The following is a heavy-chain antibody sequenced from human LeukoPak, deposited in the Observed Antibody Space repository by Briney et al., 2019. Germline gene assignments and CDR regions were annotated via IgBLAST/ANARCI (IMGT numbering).Heavy chain of an antibody. CDR3: AKARRVAATLFDY. CDR1: GFTFSSYG. V-gene: IGHV3-23*01. CDR2: ISGSGGGT. Sequence: GGSLRLSCAASGFTFSSYGMSWVRQAPGKGLEWVSAISGSGGGTYYADSVKGRFTISRDNSKNTLYLQMNSLRAEDTAVYYCAKARRVAATLFDYWGQGTLVTVSS. J-gene: IGHJ4*02. D-gene: IGHD2-15*01.